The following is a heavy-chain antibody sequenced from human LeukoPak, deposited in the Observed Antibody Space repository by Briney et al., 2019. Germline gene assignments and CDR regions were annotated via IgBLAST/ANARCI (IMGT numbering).Heavy chain of an antibody. Sequence: GGSLRLSCAASGFTFSSYAMNWVRQAPGEGLEWVSYISSSSSPIYYTDSVKGRFTISRDNAKNSLYLQMNSLRAEDTAVYYCARGGGNDYWGQGTLVTVSS. J-gene: IGHJ4*02. CDR3: ARGGGNDY. V-gene: IGHV3-48*01. CDR1: GFTFSSYA. D-gene: IGHD3-16*01. CDR2: ISSSSSPI.